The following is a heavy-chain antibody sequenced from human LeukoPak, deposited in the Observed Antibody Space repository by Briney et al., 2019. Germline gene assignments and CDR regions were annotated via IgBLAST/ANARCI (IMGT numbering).Heavy chain of an antibody. J-gene: IGHJ4*02. Sequence: GGSLRLSCAASGMRSRDAWTNWGCPAPQKGLWWVDRIKEKRETDYAATVNCRVTISRDDSGKTLYLQWNSLKTEDTAVYYCSTGYDSASHDGYWGQGIPVSVSS. CDR2: IKEKRET. V-gene: IGHV3-15*01. CDR3: STGYDSASHDGY. D-gene: IGHD6-6*01. CDR1: GMRSRDAW.